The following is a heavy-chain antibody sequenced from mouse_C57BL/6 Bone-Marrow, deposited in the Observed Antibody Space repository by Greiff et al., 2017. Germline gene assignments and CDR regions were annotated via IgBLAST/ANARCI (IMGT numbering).Heavy chain of an antibody. CDR1: GYSFTDYN. J-gene: IGHJ1*03. D-gene: IGHD1-1*01. CDR2: INPNYGTT. CDR3: ASSIYYGSSHLYWYFDV. Sequence: QLQQSGPELVKPGASVKISCKASGYSFTDYNMNWVKQSNGKSLEWFGVINPNYGTTSYNQKFKGKATLTVDQSSSTAYMQLNSLTSEDSAVYYCASSIYYGSSHLYWYFDVWGTGTTVTVSS. V-gene: IGHV1-39*01.